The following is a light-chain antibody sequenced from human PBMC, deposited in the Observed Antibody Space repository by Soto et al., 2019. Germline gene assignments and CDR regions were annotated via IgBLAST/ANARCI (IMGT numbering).Light chain of an antibody. CDR2: AAS. J-gene: IGKJ1*01. V-gene: IGKV3-20*01. Sequence: EIVLTQSPGTLSLSPADRATLSCRASETVTGKYLAWYQQKVGQAPRLLIFAASNRATGIPDRFSGSGSWTDFTLIISRLEPEDFAMYFCQQYSSPPQSFGQGTKVEIK. CDR1: ETVTGKY. CDR3: QQYSSPPQS.